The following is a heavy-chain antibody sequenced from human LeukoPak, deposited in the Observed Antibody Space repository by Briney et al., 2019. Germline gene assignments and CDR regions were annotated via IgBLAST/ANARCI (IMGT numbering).Heavy chain of an antibody. Sequence: SETLSHTCTVSGGSISSGSYYWSWIRQPAGKGLEWIGRIYTSGSTHYNPSLKSRVTISVDTSKNQFSLKLSSVTAADTAVYYCAREFGYAVTSLDYWGQGTLVTVSS. J-gene: IGHJ4*02. D-gene: IGHD3-16*01. CDR2: IYTSGST. CDR3: AREFGYAVTSLDY. CDR1: GGSISSGSYY. V-gene: IGHV4-61*02.